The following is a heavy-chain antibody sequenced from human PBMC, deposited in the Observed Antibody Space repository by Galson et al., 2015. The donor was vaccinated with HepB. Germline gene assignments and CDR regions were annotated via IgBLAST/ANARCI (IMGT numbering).Heavy chain of an antibody. V-gene: IGHV3-30-3*01. Sequence: SLRLSCAASGFTFSAYAMHWVRQAPGKGLERVALVSSDESNKYYADSVRGRFTISRDNSRNTVYLQMNSLRAEDTAVYYCARNFYFDYWGQGTLVTVSS. CDR1: GFTFSAYA. CDR3: ARNFYFDY. CDR2: VSSDESNK. J-gene: IGHJ4*02. D-gene: IGHD1-7*01.